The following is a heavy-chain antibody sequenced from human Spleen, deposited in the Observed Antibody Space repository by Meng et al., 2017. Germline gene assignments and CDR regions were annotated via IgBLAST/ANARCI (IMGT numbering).Heavy chain of an antibody. CDR1: GYTFTTNG. V-gene: IGHV1-8*01. Sequence: QDQLGHSGPAMKKPGVPVKVSCKASGYTFTTNGMSWVRQGPGQGLEWMGWVSTYKGNTVYSQKFQGRVTMTRNTSISTAYMELSSLRSEDTAVYYCASGSSGYYYEGYWGQGTLVTVSS. CDR2: VSTYKGNT. J-gene: IGHJ4*02. D-gene: IGHD3-22*01. CDR3: ASGSSGYYYEGY.